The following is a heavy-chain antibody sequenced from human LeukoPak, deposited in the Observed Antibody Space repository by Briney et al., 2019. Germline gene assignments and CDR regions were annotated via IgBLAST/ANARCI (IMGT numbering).Heavy chain of an antibody. V-gene: IGHV4-59*01. CDR1: GFTFSSYY. Sequence: SETLSLSCTASGFTFSSYYRSWVRQPPGKGLEWVGDIYYGGSTNYNPSLKSRVTISVDNSKNQVSPKLSSVAAADTALYYWAGGEYCGGDCQRAFDIWGQGTMVTVSS. J-gene: IGHJ3*02. D-gene: IGHD2-21*02. CDR2: IYYGGST. CDR3: AGGEYCGGDCQRAFDI.